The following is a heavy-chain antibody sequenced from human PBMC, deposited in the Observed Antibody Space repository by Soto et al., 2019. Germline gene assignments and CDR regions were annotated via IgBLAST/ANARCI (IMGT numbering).Heavy chain of an antibody. CDR1: GGSISSYY. V-gene: IGHV4-59*01. D-gene: IGHD1-20*01. Sequence: PSETLSLTCTVSGGSISSYYWSWIRQPPGKGLEWIGYIYYSGSTNYNPSLKSRVTISVDTSKNQFSLNLSSVTAADTAVYYCARVDNWNYYYGMDVWGQGTTVTVSS. J-gene: IGHJ6*02. CDR3: ARVDNWNYYYGMDV. CDR2: IYYSGST.